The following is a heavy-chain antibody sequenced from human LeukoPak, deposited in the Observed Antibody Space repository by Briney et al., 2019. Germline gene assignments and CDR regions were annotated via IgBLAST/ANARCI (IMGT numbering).Heavy chain of an antibody. V-gene: IGHV1-2*02. CDR3: ARESRGAVEPAALGRSPPKYYYCLDV. CDR2: FNPGRAAT. J-gene: IGHJ6*03. Sequence: ASVKVSCKASGYSFSDYYIHWMRQAPGKGLECMGWFNPGRAATNYAQTFQGRVAMTGDASSRTVYMELSSLRPDDTAVYYCARESRGAVEPAALGRSPPKYYYCLDVWGTGTTVIVSS. CDR1: GYSFSDYY. D-gene: IGHD2-2*01.